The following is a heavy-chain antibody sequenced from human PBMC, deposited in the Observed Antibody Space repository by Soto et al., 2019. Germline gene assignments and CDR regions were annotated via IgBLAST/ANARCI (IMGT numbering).Heavy chain of an antibody. Sequence: PGGSLRLSCAASGFSFITYWMSWVRQFPWTWLEWVDNIKADGSETYYVDSGRGRFTISRDNAKTSLYLQMNSLRAEDTAVYYCAKGGHIDFCGQGTLVTVSS. CDR1: GFSFITYW. D-gene: IGHD3-16*01. CDR2: IKADGSET. J-gene: IGHJ4*02. V-gene: IGHV3-7*03. CDR3: AKGGHIDF.